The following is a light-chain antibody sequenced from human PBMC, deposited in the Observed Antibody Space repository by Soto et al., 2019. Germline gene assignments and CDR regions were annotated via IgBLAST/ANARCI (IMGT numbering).Light chain of an antibody. CDR2: RDT. J-gene: IGLJ2*01. CDR3: QVWDSSTVV. Sequence: SYELTQPLSVSVALGQTARITCGGNNIGSKNVHWYQQKPGQAPVLAIYRDTNRPSGIPERFSGSNSGNTATLTISRAQAGDAADYYCQVWDSSTVVFGGGTKVTVL. V-gene: IGLV3-9*01. CDR1: NIGSKN.